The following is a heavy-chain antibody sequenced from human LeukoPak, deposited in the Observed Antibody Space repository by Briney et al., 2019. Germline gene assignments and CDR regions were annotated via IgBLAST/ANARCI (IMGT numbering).Heavy chain of an antibody. V-gene: IGHV3-7*01. D-gene: IGHD5-12*01. CDR2: IKQDGSEK. Sequence: QSGGSLRLSCAASGFTFSSYWMSWVRQAPGKGLEWVANIKQDGSEKYYVDSVKGRFTISRDDAKNSLYLQMNSLRAEDTAVYYCASLGGGYDPLDYWGQGTLVTVSS. CDR1: GFTFSSYW. CDR3: ASLGGGYDPLDY. J-gene: IGHJ4*02.